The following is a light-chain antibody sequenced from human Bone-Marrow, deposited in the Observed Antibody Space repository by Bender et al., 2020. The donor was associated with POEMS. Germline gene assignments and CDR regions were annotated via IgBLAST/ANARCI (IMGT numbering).Light chain of an antibody. CDR1: SSNFGAGYD. J-gene: IGLJ3*02. Sequence: QAALTQPPSVSGAPGQRVTISCTGSSSNFGAGYDVHWYQHLPGTAPKLLIYGNSNRPSGVPDRFSGSKSGTLASLAITGLQADDEADYYCQSYDSSLSGSVFGGGTKLTVL. V-gene: IGLV1-40*01. CDR2: GNS. CDR3: QSYDSSLSGSV.